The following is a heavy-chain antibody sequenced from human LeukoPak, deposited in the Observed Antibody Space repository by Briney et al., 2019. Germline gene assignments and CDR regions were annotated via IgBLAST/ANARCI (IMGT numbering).Heavy chain of an antibody. CDR2: ISGSGGST. CDR3: AKGGQYQLLHFDY. D-gene: IGHD2-2*01. CDR1: GFTFSIYT. Sequence: GGSLRLSCAASGFTFSIYTMNWVRQAPGKGLEWVSAISGSGGSTYYADSVKGRFTISRDNSKNTLYLQMNSLRAEDTAVYYCAKGGQYQLLHFDYWGQGTLVTVSS. V-gene: IGHV3-23*01. J-gene: IGHJ4*02.